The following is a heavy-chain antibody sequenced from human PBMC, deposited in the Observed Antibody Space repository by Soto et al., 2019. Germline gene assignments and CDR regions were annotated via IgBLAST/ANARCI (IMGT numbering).Heavy chain of an antibody. Sequence: SETLPLTCAVYGGSFSGYYWSWIRQPPGKGLEWIGEINHSGSTNYNPSLKSRVTISVDTSKNQFSLKLSSVTAADTAVYYCASGSGSYYKGYWGQGTLVTVSS. J-gene: IGHJ4*02. CDR1: GGSFSGYY. CDR2: INHSGST. D-gene: IGHD3-10*01. CDR3: ASGSGSYYKGY. V-gene: IGHV4-34*01.